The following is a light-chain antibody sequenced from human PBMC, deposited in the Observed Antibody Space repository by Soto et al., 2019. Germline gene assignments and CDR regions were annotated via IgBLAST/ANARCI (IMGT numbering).Light chain of an antibody. Sequence: QSALTQPASVSGSPGQSITISCTGTSTDVGGYNYVSWYQQHPGKAPKLMIYDVSNRPSGVSNRFSGSKSGNTASLTISGLPAEDEADYYCSSYTGSSTSYVFGSGTKVTVL. V-gene: IGLV2-14*01. CDR3: SSYTGSSTSYV. CDR2: DVS. CDR1: STDVGGYNY. J-gene: IGLJ1*01.